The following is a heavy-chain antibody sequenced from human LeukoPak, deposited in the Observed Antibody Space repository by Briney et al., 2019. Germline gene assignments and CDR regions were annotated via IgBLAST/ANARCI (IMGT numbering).Heavy chain of an antibody. CDR1: GFTFSSYS. V-gene: IGHV3-21*01. CDR3: AKDRCSNGIGCLYYYMDV. D-gene: IGHD2-8*01. Sequence: PGGSLRLSCAASGFTFSSYSMNWVRQAPGKGLEWVSSISSSSSYIYYADSLKGRFSISRDNSKNTLYLQMNSLRAEDTAVYYCAKDRCSNGIGCLYYYMDVWGKGTTVTISS. J-gene: IGHJ6*04. CDR2: ISSSSSYI.